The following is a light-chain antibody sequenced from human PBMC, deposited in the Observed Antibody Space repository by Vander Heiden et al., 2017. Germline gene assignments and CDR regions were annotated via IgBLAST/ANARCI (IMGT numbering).Light chain of an antibody. Sequence: QSALTQPASASGSPGQSITISCTGTSSDVGSYNLVSWYHQHPGKAPKLMIHEVSKRPSGVSNRFSGSKSGNTASLTISGLQAEDEADYYCCSYAGSSTPVVFGGGTKLTVL. CDR3: CSYAGSSTPVV. V-gene: IGLV2-23*02. J-gene: IGLJ2*01. CDR2: EVS. CDR1: SSDVGSYNL.